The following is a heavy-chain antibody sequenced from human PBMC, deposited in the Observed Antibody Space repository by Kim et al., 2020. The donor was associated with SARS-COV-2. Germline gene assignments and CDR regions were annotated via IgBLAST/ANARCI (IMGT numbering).Heavy chain of an antibody. Sequence: GGSLRLSCAASGFTFSSYDMHWVRQATGKGLEWVSAIGTAGYTNYPGSVKGRFTISRENAKNSLYLQMNSLRAGDTAVYYCARNYYDSSGYYYWYFDLLGRGTLVTVSS. CDR2: IGTAGYT. D-gene: IGHD3-22*01. CDR3: ARNYYDSSGYYYWYFDL. V-gene: IGHV3-13*04. J-gene: IGHJ2*01. CDR1: GFTFSSYD.